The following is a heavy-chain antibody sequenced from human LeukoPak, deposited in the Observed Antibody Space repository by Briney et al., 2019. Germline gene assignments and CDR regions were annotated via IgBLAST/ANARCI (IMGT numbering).Heavy chain of an antibody. CDR3: AKCAAAAVSYYFDY. CDR2: ISYDGSNK. CDR1: GFTFSKFG. D-gene: IGHD6-13*01. J-gene: IGHJ4*02. V-gene: IGHV3-30*18. Sequence: PGGSLRLSCAASGFTFSKFGMHWVRQAPGKGLEWVAVISYDGSNKYYADSVKGRFTISRDNSKNTLYLQMNSLRAEDTAVYYCAKCAAAAVSYYFDYWGQGTLVTVSS.